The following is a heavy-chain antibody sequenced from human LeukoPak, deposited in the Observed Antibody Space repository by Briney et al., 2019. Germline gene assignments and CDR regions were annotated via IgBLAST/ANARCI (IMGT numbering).Heavy chain of an antibody. CDR3: TTGEAGTTYHYYYYYGMDV. CDR2: IKSKTDGGTT. V-gene: IGHV3-15*01. CDR1: GFTFSNAW. D-gene: IGHD4-11*01. Sequence: GGSLRLSCAASGFTFSNAWMSWVRKAPGKGLEWVGRIKSKTDGGTTDYAAPVKGRFTISRDDSKNTLYLQMNSLKTEDTAVYYCTTGEAGTTYHYYYYYGMDVWGQGTTVTVSS. J-gene: IGHJ6*02.